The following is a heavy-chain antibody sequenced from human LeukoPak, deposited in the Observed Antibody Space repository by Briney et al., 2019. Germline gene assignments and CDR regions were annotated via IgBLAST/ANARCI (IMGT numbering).Heavy chain of an antibody. J-gene: IGHJ4*02. Sequence: GGSLRLSCAASGFTFSSYAMSWVRQAPGKGPEWVSAISGSGGSTYYADSVKGRFTISRDNSKNTLYLQMNSLRAEDTAVYYCAKPRTYGGSRYWGQGTLVTVSS. D-gene: IGHD4-23*01. V-gene: IGHV3-23*01. CDR3: AKPRTYGGSRY. CDR2: ISGSGGST. CDR1: GFTFSSYA.